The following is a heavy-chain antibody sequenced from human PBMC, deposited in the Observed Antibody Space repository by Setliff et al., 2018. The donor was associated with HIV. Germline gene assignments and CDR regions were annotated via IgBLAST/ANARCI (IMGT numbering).Heavy chain of an antibody. J-gene: IGHJ6*04. Sequence: SETLSLTCTVSGGSINSYYWSWIRQPPGKGLEWIGYIYASGSTNYNPSLKSRVTISVDTSKNQFSLNLSSVTAADTAVYYCARAHYYGSGFMDVWGRGTTITVSS. CDR3: ARAHYYGSGFMDV. CDR1: GGSINSYY. V-gene: IGHV4-4*08. D-gene: IGHD3-10*01. CDR2: IYASGST.